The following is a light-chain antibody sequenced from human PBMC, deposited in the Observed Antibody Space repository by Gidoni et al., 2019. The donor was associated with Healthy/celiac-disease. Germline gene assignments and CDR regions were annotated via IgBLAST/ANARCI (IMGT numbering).Light chain of an antibody. V-gene: IGKV3-11*01. J-gene: IGKJ3*01. Sequence: DIVLTQSPATLSLSPGERATLSCRASQSVSSYLAWYQQKPGQAPRLLIYDASHRSTGIPARFSGSVSGTDFTLTISSLEPEDFAVYYCQQRSNWPPTFGPGTKVEIK. CDR2: DAS. CDR1: QSVSSY. CDR3: QQRSNWPPT.